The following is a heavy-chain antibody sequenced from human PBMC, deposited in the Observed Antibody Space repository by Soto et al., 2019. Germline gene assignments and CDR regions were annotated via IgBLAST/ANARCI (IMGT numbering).Heavy chain of an antibody. CDR3: ARTMVRGANWFDP. V-gene: IGHV4-31*03. Sequence: QVQLQESGPGLVKPSQTLSLTCTVSGGSISSGGYYWSWIRQHPGKGLEWIGYIYYSGSTYYNPSLKSRVTISVDTSKNQSSLKLSSVTAAATAVYYCARTMVRGANWFDPWGQGTLVTVSS. CDR2: IYYSGST. D-gene: IGHD3-10*01. J-gene: IGHJ5*02. CDR1: GGSISSGGYY.